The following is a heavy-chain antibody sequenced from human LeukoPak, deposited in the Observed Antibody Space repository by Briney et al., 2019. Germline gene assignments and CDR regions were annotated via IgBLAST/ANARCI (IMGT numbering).Heavy chain of an antibody. Sequence: GGSLXLSCXASGXSVSSFYXSWVRQSPGKGLEWLAIIYTTARTYYADSVKGRFTISRDNSQNTLYLQMNSLRAEDTAVYYCARGSSRAFDYWGLGTLVSVSS. V-gene: IGHV3-53*01. CDR3: ARGSSRAFDY. CDR2: IYTTART. CDR1: GXSVSSFY. J-gene: IGHJ4*02.